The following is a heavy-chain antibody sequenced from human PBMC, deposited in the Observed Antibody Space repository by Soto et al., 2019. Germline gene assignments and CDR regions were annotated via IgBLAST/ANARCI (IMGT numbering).Heavy chain of an antibody. CDR2: ISGSCGST. D-gene: IGHD3-22*01. Sequence: PWESXRLSCSASGFTFISYSISWFRQAPGKGLELVSAISGSCGSTYYADSVKGRFTISRDNSKKTLYLQMNSLRAEDTAVYYSAKAIDYYDSSAYSPTGNDIEHWGQGTLVTVYS. CDR3: AKAIDYYDSSAYSPTGNDIEH. CDR1: GFTFISYS. V-gene: IGHV3-23*01. J-gene: IGHJ4*02.